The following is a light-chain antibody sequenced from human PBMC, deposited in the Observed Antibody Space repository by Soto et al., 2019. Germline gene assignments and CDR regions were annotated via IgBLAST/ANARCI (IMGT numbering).Light chain of an antibody. V-gene: IGKV1-9*01. J-gene: IGKJ4*01. Sequence: NQLTQAPSSLSASVGDRVSITCRASQGISSYLAWYQHKPGQAPNLLIYAASTLQAGVPSRFRGSGSGTDFTLTISSLQPEDFATYFCQQSNSSPPTFGGGTKVDIK. CDR1: QGISSY. CDR2: AAS. CDR3: QQSNSSPPT.